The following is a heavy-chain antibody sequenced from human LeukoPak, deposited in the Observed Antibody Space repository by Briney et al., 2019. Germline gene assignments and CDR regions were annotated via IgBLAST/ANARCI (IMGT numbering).Heavy chain of an antibody. V-gene: IGHV4-59*01. CDR2: IYRSRST. CDR3: ARDRDCSGGSCYYDSAMDV. Sequence: SETLSLTCTVSGGSISYYYWSWIRQTPGKGLEWIGYIYRSRSTNYNPSLKSRVTMSVDTSNNRFSLKLYSVTAADTAVYYCARDRDCSGGSCYYDSAMDVWGQGTTVTVSS. J-gene: IGHJ6*02. D-gene: IGHD2-15*01. CDR1: GGSISYYY.